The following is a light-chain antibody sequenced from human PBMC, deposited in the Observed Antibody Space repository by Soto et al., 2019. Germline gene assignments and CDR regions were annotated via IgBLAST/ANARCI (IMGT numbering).Light chain of an antibody. CDR2: GAS. CDR3: QHYGSSLSIT. J-gene: IGKJ5*01. V-gene: IGKV3-20*01. Sequence: ESVLTQSPGSLSLSPGERATLSCRASQSVSSNYLAWYQHKPGQAPRLLIYGASSRATGIPDRFSGSGSGTDFTLTISRLEPEDFAGYYCQHYGSSLSITFGQGTRLEIK. CDR1: QSVSSNY.